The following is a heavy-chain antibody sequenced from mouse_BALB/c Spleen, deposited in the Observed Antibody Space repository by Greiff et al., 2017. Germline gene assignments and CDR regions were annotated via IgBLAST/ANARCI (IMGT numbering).Heavy chain of an antibody. CDR1: GFTFSDYG. V-gene: IGHV5-15*02. D-gene: IGHD2-3*01. J-gene: IGHJ4*01. Sequence: EVMLVESGGGLVQPGGSRKLSCAASGFTFSDYGMAWVRQAPGKGPEWVAFISNLAYSIYYADTVTGRFTISRENAKNTLYLEMSSLRSEDTAMYYCARDSGMGAMDYWGQGTSVTVSS. CDR3: ARDSGMGAMDY. CDR2: ISNLAYSI.